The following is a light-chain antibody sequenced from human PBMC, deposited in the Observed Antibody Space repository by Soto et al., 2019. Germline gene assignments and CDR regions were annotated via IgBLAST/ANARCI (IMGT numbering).Light chain of an antibody. V-gene: IGKV1-27*01. CDR3: QKYNSAPET. Sequence: DIQMTQSPSSLSASVGDRVTITCRASQGLSNYLAWYQQKPGKVPKLLIYAASTLQSGVPSRFSGSGSGTDFTLTISSLQPEDVATDYCQKYNSAPETVGQGTKVEIK. CDR1: QGLSNY. J-gene: IGKJ1*01. CDR2: AAS.